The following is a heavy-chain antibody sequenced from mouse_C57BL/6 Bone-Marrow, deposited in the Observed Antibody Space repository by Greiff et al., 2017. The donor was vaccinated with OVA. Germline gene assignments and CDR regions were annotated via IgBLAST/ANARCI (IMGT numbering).Heavy chain of an antibody. V-gene: IGHV1-76*01. CDR2: IYPGNNNT. CDR3: ARRGSNLWFAY. Sequence: QVQLQQSGAELVRPGASVKLSCKASGYTFTDYYINWVKQRPGQGLEWIARIYPGNNNTYYNEKFKGKATLTAEKSSSTAYMQLSTLTSEDSAVYYCARRGSNLWFAYWGQGTLVTVSA. CDR1: GYTFTDYY. D-gene: IGHD2-5*01. J-gene: IGHJ3*01.